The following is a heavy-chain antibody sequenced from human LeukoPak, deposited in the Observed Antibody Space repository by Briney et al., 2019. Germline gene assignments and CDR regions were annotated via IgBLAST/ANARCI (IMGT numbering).Heavy chain of an antibody. Sequence: GGSLRLSCAASGFTFSSYWMSWVRQAPGKGLEWVANIKQDGSEKYYVDSVKGRFTISRDNSKNSLYLQMNSLRAEDTALYYCAKDGRMEYSSGWWSNWFDPWGQGTLVTVSS. D-gene: IGHD6-19*01. CDR3: AKDGRMEYSSGWWSNWFDP. CDR1: GFTFSSYW. J-gene: IGHJ5*02. V-gene: IGHV3-7*03. CDR2: IKQDGSEK.